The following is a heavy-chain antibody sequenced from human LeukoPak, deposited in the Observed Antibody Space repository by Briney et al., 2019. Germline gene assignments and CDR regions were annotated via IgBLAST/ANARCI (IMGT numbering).Heavy chain of an antibody. CDR2: IRGSGGST. J-gene: IGHJ4*02. Sequence: GGSLTLSCAASGFTFSNYAMNWLRQAPGKGRVWVSTIRGSGGSTYYADSVKVRFTISRDNSKNTLYLQMNSLRAEDTAVYYCAKEAPDSSSWSAFDYRGQGTLVTVSS. V-gene: IGHV3-23*01. CDR1: GFTFSNYA. D-gene: IGHD6-13*01. CDR3: AKEAPDSSSWSAFDY.